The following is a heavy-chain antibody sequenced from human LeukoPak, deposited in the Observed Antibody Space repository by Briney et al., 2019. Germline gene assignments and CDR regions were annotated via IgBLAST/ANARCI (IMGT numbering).Heavy chain of an antibody. D-gene: IGHD3-22*01. CDR2: IYSGGST. CDR1: GFTVSSNY. J-gene: IGHJ4*02. CDR3: ASHDSSGYSFSLYY. Sequence: PGGSLRLSCAASGFTVSSNYMSWVRQAPGKGLEWVSVIYSGGSTYYADSVKGRFTISRDNSKNTLYLQMNSLRADDRAVYYCASHDSSGYSFSLYYWGQGTLVTVSS. V-gene: IGHV3-66*02.